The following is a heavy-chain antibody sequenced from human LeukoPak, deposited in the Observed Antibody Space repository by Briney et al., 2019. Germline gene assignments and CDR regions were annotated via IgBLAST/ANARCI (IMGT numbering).Heavy chain of an antibody. Sequence: GASAKVSCKASGGTFSSYAISWVRQAPGQGLEWMGGIIPIFGTANYAQKFQGRVTITTDESTSTAYMELSSLRSEDTAVYYCARETPGYSSIFDYWGQGTLVTVSS. J-gene: IGHJ4*02. CDR2: IIPIFGTA. V-gene: IGHV1-69*05. CDR3: ARETPGYSSIFDY. D-gene: IGHD6-19*01. CDR1: GGTFSSYA.